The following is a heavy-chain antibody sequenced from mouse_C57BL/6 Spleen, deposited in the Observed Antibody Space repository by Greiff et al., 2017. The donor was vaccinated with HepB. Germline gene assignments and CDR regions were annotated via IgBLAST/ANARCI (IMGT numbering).Heavy chain of an antibody. Sequence: VQLQQSGPELVKPGASVKISCKASGYAFSSSWMNWVKQRPGKGLEWIGRIYPGDGDTNYNGKFKGKATLTADKSSSTAYMQLSSLTSEDSAVYFCARASDSSGYGAWFAYWGQGTLVTVSA. CDR2: IYPGDGDT. CDR3: ARASDSSGYGAWFAY. J-gene: IGHJ3*01. CDR1: GYAFSSSW. V-gene: IGHV1-82*01. D-gene: IGHD3-2*02.